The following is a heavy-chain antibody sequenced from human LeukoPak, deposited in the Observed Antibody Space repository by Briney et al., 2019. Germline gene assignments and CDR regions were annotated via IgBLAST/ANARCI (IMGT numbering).Heavy chain of an antibody. CDR1: GFTFDDYG. D-gene: IGHD6-19*01. J-gene: IGHJ4*02. Sequence: PGGSLRLACAASGFTFDDYGMSWVRQGPGMWLEWVSGINWNGGSTAYADSVKGRFAISRDNAKNSLYLQMNSLRAEDTALYYCVRQYSSGWYYFDYWGQGTLVTVSS. V-gene: IGHV3-20*04. CDR3: VRQYSSGWYYFDY. CDR2: INWNGGST.